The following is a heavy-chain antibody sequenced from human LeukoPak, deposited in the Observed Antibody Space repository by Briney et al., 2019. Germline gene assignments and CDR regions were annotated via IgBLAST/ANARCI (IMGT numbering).Heavy chain of an antibody. V-gene: IGHV3-23*01. J-gene: IGHJ4*02. CDR3: AKDKARYFDWLSY. D-gene: IGHD3-9*01. CDR1: GFTFSSYW. CDR2: ISGSGGST. Sequence: PGGSLRLSCAASGFTFSSYWMSWVRQAPGKGLEWVSAISGSGGSTYYADSVKGRFTISRDNSKNTLYLQMNSLRAEDTAVYYCAKDKARYFDWLSYWGQGTLVTVSS.